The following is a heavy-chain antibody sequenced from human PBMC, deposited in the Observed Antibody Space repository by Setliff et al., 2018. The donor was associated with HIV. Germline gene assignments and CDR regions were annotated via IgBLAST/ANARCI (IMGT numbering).Heavy chain of an antibody. CDR1: GYTFTSYD. D-gene: IGHD6-13*01. CDR2: MNPNNGNT. V-gene: IGHV1-8*02. J-gene: IGHJ6*02. CDR3: ASSWSRVPYYGMDV. Sequence: ASVKVSCKASGYTFTSYDINWVRQATGQGLEWMGWMNPNNGNTGYAEKFQGRVTMTRNTSISTAYMELSSLRSEDTAVYYCASSWSRVPYYGMDVWGQGTTVTV.